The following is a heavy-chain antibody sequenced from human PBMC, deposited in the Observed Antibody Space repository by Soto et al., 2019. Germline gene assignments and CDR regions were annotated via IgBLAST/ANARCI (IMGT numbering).Heavy chain of an antibody. CDR2: IGWTSGDI. CDR3: AKLRADAFDI. Sequence: EAQLVESGGDLVQPGRSLRLSCEASGFTFEKSAMHWVRQAPGKGLEWVSGIGWTSGDIGYADSVKGRFTISRDNAKNSLYLQINSLRAEDTALYYCAKLRADAFDIWGQGTMVTVSS. V-gene: IGHV3-9*01. J-gene: IGHJ3*02. CDR1: GFTFEKSA.